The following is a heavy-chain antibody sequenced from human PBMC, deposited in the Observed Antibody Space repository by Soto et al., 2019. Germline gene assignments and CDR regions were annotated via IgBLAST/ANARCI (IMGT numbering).Heavy chain of an antibody. CDR1: GFTFSDYF. CDR2: ISSSGTTI. Sequence: GGSLRLSCAASGFTFSDYFMTWIRQAPGKGLEWVSYISSSGTTIFYADSVQGRLTISRHNAKKSLYLEINSLRAEDTAVFYCARDRIRDSSGYFPRGYFDYWGQGTLVTVSS. V-gene: IGHV3-11*01. J-gene: IGHJ4*02. CDR3: ARDRIRDSSGYFPRGYFDY. D-gene: IGHD3-22*01.